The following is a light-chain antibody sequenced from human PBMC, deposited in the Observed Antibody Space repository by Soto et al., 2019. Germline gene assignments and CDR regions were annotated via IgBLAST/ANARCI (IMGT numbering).Light chain of an antibody. J-gene: IGKJ3*01. CDR2: DTS. CDR3: QHYGTSAL. Sequence: EIVLTQSPGTLSLSPGERATLSCRTSQSVSSSYLAWYQQKPGQAPRLLIYDTSDRATGIPDRFSASGSGTDCTLTISRLEPEDFAVYYCQHYGTSALFGPGTKVDIK. V-gene: IGKV3-20*01. CDR1: QSVSSSY.